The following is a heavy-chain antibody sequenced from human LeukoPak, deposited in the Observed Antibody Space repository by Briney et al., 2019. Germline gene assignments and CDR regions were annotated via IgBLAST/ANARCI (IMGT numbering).Heavy chain of an antibody. CDR1: GYSISSGNY. CDR2: IYHSGST. J-gene: IGHJ4*02. V-gene: IGHV4-38-2*02. Sequence: SQTLSLTCTVSGYSISSGNYWGWIRQPPGKGPEWIGSIYHSGSTYYNPSLKSRVSISVDTSKNQFSLRLSSVTAADTAVYYCARDGDFYYFDYWGQGTLVTVSS. CDR3: ARDGDFYYFDY.